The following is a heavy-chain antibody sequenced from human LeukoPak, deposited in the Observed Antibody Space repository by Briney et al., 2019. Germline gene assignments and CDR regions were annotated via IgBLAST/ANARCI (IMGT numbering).Heavy chain of an antibody. CDR2: INHSGST. J-gene: IGHJ4*02. V-gene: IGHV4-34*01. D-gene: IGHD1-26*01. CDR1: GGSFSGYY. Sequence: PPETLSLTCAVYGGSFSGYYWSWIRQPPGKGLEWIGEINHSGSTNYNPSLKSRVTISVDTSKNQFSLKLSSVTAADTAVYYCAVGIVGATTSNFDYWGQGTLVTVSS. CDR3: AVGIVGATTSNFDY.